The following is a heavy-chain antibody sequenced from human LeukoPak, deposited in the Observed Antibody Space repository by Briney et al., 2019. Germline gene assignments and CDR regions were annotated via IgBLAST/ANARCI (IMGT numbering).Heavy chain of an antibody. CDR2: IYHSGST. D-gene: IGHD5-12*01. Sequence: SETLSLTCTVPGYSISSGYYWGWIRQPPGKGLEWVASIYHSGSTYYNPSLKSRVTISIDTSKNQFSLRLSSVTAADTAVYYCARSVATIDYWGQGTLVTVSS. V-gene: IGHV4-38-2*02. CDR1: GYSISSGYY. CDR3: ARSVATIDY. J-gene: IGHJ4*02.